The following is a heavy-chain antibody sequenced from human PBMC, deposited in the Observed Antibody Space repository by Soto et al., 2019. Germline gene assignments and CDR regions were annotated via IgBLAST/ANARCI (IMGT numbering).Heavy chain of an antibody. CDR2: IYYSGST. CDR1: GGSISSSSYY. Sequence: TSETLSLTCTVSGGSISSSSYYWGWIRQPPGKGLEWIGYIYYSGSTYYNPSLKSRVTISVDTSKNQFSLKLSSVTAADTAVYYCARDLQVATINHYYYMDVWGKGTTVTVSS. J-gene: IGHJ6*03. V-gene: IGHV4-31*03. CDR3: ARDLQVATINHYYYMDV. D-gene: IGHD5-12*01.